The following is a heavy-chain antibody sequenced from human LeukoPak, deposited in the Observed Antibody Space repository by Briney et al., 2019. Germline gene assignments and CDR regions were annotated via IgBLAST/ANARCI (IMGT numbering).Heavy chain of an antibody. CDR3: AKVTAYYYGMDV. D-gene: IGHD1-14*01. CDR2: ISGSGGST. J-gene: IGHJ6*02. CDR1: GFTFSSYA. V-gene: IGHV3-23*01. Sequence: GGSLRLSWAASGFTFSSYAMSWVRQAPGKGPEWVSAISGSGGSTYYADSVKGRFTISRDNSKNTLYLQMNSLRAEDTAVYYCAKVTAYYYGMDVWGQGTTVTVSS.